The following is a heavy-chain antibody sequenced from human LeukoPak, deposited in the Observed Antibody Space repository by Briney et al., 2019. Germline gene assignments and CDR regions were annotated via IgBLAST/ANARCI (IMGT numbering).Heavy chain of an antibody. Sequence: GGSLRLSCAASGFTFSSYAMSWVRQAPGRGLEWVSAISGSGDNTYYADSVKGRFTISRDNSKNTLYLQINSLRAEDTAVYYCAKDRNGHNWNDAFPYWGQGTLVTVSS. V-gene: IGHV3-23*01. CDR1: GFTFSSYA. J-gene: IGHJ4*02. D-gene: IGHD1-1*01. CDR3: AKDRNGHNWNDAFPY. CDR2: ISGSGDNT.